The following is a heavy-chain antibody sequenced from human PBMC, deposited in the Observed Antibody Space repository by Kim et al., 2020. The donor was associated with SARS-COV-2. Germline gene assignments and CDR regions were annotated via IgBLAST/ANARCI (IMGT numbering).Heavy chain of an antibody. CDR2: IYHSGST. Sequence: SETLSLTCAVSGGSISSSNWWSWVRQPPGKGVEWIGAIYHSGSTNYNPSLKSRVTISVDKSKNQFSLKLSSVTAADTAVYYCAGWSLGYCSSTSCYGWEIGWGAGFDYWGHGTLVTVSS. CDR1: GGSISSSNW. V-gene: IGHV4-4*02. D-gene: IGHD2-2*01. CDR3: AGWSLGYCSSTSCYGWEIGWGAGFDY. J-gene: IGHJ4*01.